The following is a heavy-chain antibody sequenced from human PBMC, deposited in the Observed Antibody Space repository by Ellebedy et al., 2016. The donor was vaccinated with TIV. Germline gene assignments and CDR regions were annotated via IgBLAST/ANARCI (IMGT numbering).Heavy chain of an antibody. Sequence: GESLKISCAASGFTFSSYAMSWVRQAPGKGLEWVSAISSSGGSTYYADSVKGRFTISRDNSKNTLYLQMNSLRADDTAVYYCARDPGRYYYGSGSSPGYWGQGTLVTVSS. J-gene: IGHJ4*02. V-gene: IGHV3-23*01. CDR3: ARDPGRYYYGSGSSPGY. CDR1: GFTFSSYA. CDR2: ISSSGGST. D-gene: IGHD3-10*01.